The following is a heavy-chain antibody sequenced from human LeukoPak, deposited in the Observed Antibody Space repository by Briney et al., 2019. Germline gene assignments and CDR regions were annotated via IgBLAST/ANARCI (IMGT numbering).Heavy chain of an antibody. Sequence: SETLSLTCTVSGGSISSDYWSWIRQPAGKGLEWIGRIYASGSTNYNPSLRCRITMSVDTSKNQFSLKLRSVTAADTAVYYCARDHAAFHGFDIWGQGTMVTVSS. CDR3: ARDHAAFHGFDI. CDR2: IYASGST. J-gene: IGHJ3*02. CDR1: GGSISSDY. V-gene: IGHV4-4*07. D-gene: IGHD6-25*01.